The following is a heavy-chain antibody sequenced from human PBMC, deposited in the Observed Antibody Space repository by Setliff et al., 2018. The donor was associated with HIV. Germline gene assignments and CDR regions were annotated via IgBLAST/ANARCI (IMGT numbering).Heavy chain of an antibody. CDR3: ARGFQVGQWLGDGAFDI. Sequence: ASVKVSCKASGGTFSSYVINWVRQATGQGLEWMGWMNPNSGNTGYAQKFQGRVTMTRNTSISTAYMELSSLRSEDTAVYYCARGFQVGQWLGDGAFDIWGQGTMVTVSS. D-gene: IGHD6-19*01. CDR1: GGTFSSYV. CDR2: MNPNSGNT. V-gene: IGHV1-8*02. J-gene: IGHJ3*02.